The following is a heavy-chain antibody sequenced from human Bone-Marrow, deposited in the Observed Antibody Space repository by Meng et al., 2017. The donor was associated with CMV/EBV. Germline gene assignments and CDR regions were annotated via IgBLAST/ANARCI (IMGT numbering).Heavy chain of an antibody. Sequence: GESLKISCAASGFTFSSYAMSWVRQAPEKGLEWVSVIYSGGSSTYYADSVKGRFTISRDNSKNTLYLQMNSLRAEDTAVYYCAKGDLWFGELFYYFDYWGQGTLVTVSS. CDR1: GFTFSSYA. D-gene: IGHD3-10*01. CDR3: AKGDLWFGELFYYFDY. CDR2: IYSGGSST. V-gene: IGHV3-23*03. J-gene: IGHJ4*02.